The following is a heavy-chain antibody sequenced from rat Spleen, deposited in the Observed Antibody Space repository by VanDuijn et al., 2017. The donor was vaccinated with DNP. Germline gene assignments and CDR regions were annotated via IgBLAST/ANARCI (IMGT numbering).Heavy chain of an antibody. CDR3: TRDLNHGYNYAFDY. J-gene: IGHJ2*01. CDR2: ISPSGGST. V-gene: IGHV5-19*01. D-gene: IGHD1-4*01. Sequence: EVQLVESGGGLVQPGGSVKLSCAASGFTSSNYGMHWIRQAPTQGLEWVASISPSGGSTYYQDSVKGRFTISRDYARSTLYLQMDSLRSEDTATYYCTRDLNHGYNYAFDYWGQGVMVTVSS. CDR1: GFTSSNYG.